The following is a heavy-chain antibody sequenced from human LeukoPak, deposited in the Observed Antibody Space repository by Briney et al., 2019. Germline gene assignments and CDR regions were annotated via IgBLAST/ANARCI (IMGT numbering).Heavy chain of an antibody. V-gene: IGHV4-4*07. D-gene: IGHD3-10*01. CDR1: GGSISSYY. CDR3: ASQVLLWFGELLSNYYYMDV. J-gene: IGHJ6*03. Sequence: PSETLSLTCTVSGGSISSYYWSWIRQPAGKGLEWIGRIYTSGSTNYNPSLKSRVTMSVDTSKNQFSLKLSSVTAVDTAVYYCASQVLLWFGELLSNYYYMDVWGKGTTVTVSS. CDR2: IYTSGST.